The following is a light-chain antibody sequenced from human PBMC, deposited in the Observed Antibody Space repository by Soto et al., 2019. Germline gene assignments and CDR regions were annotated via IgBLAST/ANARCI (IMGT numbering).Light chain of an antibody. V-gene: IGKV1-5*01. Sequence: DIQMTQSPSTLYATVGDRVTITCRASQSISSWLAWYQQKPGKAPKLLIYDASSLESGVPSWFSGSGSGTEFTLTISSLQPDDFATYYCQQYNSYSPTWTFGQGTKVDIK. CDR3: QQYNSYSPTWT. J-gene: IGKJ1*01. CDR1: QSISSW. CDR2: DAS.